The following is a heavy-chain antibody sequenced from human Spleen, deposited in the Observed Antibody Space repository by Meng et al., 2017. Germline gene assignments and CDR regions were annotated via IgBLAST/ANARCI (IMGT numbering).Heavy chain of an antibody. CDR3: ARVRNWDIDY. D-gene: IGHD1/OR15-1a*01. V-gene: IGHV4-59*02. CDR1: GGSVSGYY. Sequence: SETLSLTCTVSGGSVSGYYWSWIRLPPGKGLEWIGYIHYSGSTNYNPPLKSRVTISVDTSRNQFSLRLTPVTAADTAVYYCARVRNWDIDYWGQGTLVTVSS. CDR2: IHYSGST. J-gene: IGHJ4*02.